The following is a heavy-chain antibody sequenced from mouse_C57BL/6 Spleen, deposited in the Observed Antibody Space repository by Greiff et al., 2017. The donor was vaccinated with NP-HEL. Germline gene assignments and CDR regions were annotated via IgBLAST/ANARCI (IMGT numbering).Heavy chain of an antibody. CDR3: ARSSIYYDYDVGFDY. V-gene: IGHV1-58*01. D-gene: IGHD2-4*01. CDR1: GYTFTSYG. CDR2: IYIGNGYT. J-gene: IGHJ2*01. Sequence: VQLKESGAELVRPGSSVKMSCKTSGYTFTSYGINWVKQRPGQGLEWIGYIYIGNGYTEYNEKFKGKATLTSDTSSSTAYMQLSSLTSEDSAIYFCARSSIYYDYDVGFDYWGQGTTLTVSS.